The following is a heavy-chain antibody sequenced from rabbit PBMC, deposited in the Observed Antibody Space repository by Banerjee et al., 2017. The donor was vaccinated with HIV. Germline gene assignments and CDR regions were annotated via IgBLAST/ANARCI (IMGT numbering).Heavy chain of an antibody. D-gene: IGHD7-1*01. CDR2: IYTSSGST. Sequence: QQQLEESGGGLVKPGGTLTLTCKASGIDFSSYYYMCWVRQAPGKGLELIACIYTSSGSTWYASWVNGRFTISLDNAQNTVFLQMTSLTAADTATYFCARDRYAGYPGYGDGFNLWGQGTLVTVS. J-gene: IGHJ4*01. CDR3: ARDRYAGYPGYGDGFNL. V-gene: IGHV1S43*01. CDR1: GIDFSSYYY.